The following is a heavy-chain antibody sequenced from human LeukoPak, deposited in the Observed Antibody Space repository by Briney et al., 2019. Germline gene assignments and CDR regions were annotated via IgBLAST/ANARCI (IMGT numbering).Heavy chain of an antibody. V-gene: IGHV3-21*01. CDR3: AGANSSTNRPTLDY. CDR1: GFTFSSYS. CDR2: ISSSSSYI. D-gene: IGHD2-2*01. J-gene: IGHJ4*02. Sequence: GGSLRLSCAASGFTFSSYSMNWVRQAPGKGLEWVSSISSSSSYIYYADSVKGRFTISRDNAKNSLYLQMNSLRAEDTAVYYCAGANSSTNRPTLDYWGQGTLVTVSS.